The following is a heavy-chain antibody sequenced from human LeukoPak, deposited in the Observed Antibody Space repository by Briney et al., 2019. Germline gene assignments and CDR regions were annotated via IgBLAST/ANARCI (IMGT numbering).Heavy chain of an antibody. CDR2: IYSDGTT. CDR3: ARDVTYYYDSSGGGFDC. Sequence: TGGSLRLSCAASGFTVSNNYVSWVRQAPGKGLEWVSLIYSDGTTYYADSVKGRFTISRDNSKNTLYLQMNSLRAEDTAVYYCARDVTYYYDSSGGGFDCWGQGTLVTVSS. CDR1: GFTVSNNY. D-gene: IGHD3-22*01. V-gene: IGHV3-53*01. J-gene: IGHJ4*02.